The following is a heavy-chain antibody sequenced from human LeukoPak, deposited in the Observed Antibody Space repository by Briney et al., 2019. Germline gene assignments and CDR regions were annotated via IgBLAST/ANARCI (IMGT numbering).Heavy chain of an antibody. CDR1: GDSISSTPYF. CDR3: ARGSYFYDSSGSNWFDP. CDR2: IFYSGGA. Sequence: SETLFLTCTVSGDSISSTPYFWGWIRQPPGKGLEWIGSIFYSGGAYYNPSLKSRVTVSVDTSKNQVSLKLSSVTAADTAVYFCARGSYFYDSSGSNWFDPWGQGTLVTVSS. J-gene: IGHJ5*02. D-gene: IGHD3-22*01. V-gene: IGHV4-39*01.